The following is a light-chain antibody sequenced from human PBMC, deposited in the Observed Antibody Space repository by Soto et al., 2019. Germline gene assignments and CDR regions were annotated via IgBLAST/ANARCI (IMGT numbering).Light chain of an antibody. CDR2: EVT. V-gene: IGLV2-23*02. Sequence: QSALAQPASVSGSPGQSITISCTGTSSDIGRYDLVAWYQQHPGEAPKLVIYEVTKRPSGISDRFSASKSGNTASLTISGLQAEDEATYFRCSHAGRGTVLFGGGTQLTVL. J-gene: IGLJ7*01. CDR1: SSDIGRYDL. CDR3: CSHAGRGTVL.